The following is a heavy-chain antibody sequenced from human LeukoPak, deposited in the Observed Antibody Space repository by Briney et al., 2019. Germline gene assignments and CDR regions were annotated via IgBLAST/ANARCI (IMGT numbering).Heavy chain of an antibody. J-gene: IGHJ4*02. V-gene: IGHV4-39*07. Sequence: SETLSLTCTVSSGSISSSTYYWGWIRQPPGKGLEWIGTIYYTGSTNYNPSLKSRVTISVDTSKNQFSLKLSSVTAADTAVYYCARRTFGGVIKYWGQGTLVTVSS. CDR3: ARRTFGGVIKY. CDR2: IYYTGST. D-gene: IGHD3-16*01. CDR1: SGSISSSTYY.